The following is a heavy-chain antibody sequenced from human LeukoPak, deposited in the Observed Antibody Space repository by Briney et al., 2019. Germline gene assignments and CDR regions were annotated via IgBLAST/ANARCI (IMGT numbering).Heavy chain of an antibody. CDR1: GSTFSSYS. V-gene: IGHV3-21*01. CDR3: ARDGAAAGLTAFDY. D-gene: IGHD6-13*01. Sequence: PGGSLRLSCAASGSTFSSYSMNWVRQAPGKGLEWVSSISSSSYIYYADSVKGRFTISRDNAKNSLYLQMNSLRAEDTAVYYCARDGAAAGLTAFDYWGQGTLVTVSS. J-gene: IGHJ4*02. CDR2: ISSSSYI.